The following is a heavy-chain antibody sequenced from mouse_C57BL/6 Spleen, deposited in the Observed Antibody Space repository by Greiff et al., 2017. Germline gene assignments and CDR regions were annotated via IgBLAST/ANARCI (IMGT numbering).Heavy chain of an antibody. CDR1: GFTFSDYY. V-gene: IGHV5-16*01. CDR2: INYDGSST. CDR3: SRDEVGLAWFAY. D-gene: IGHD1-1*02. Sequence: EVHLVESEGGLVQPGSSMKLSCTASGFTFSDYYMAWVRQVPEKGLEWVANINYDGSSTYYLDSLKSRFNISRDNAKNILYLQMSSLKSEDTAAYYCSRDEVGLAWFAYWGQGTLVTVSA. J-gene: IGHJ3*01.